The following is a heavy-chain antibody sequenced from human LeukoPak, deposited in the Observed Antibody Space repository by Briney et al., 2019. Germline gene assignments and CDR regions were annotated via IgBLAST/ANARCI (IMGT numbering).Heavy chain of an antibody. CDR2: ISSSSSYI. CDR1: GFTFSSYS. CDR3: ARDLRASGFGELYAFDI. V-gene: IGHV3-21*01. Sequence: GGSLRLSCAAFGFTFSSYSMNWVRQAPGKGLEWVSYISSSSSYIYYADSVKGRFTISRDNAKNSLYLQMNSLRAEDTAVYYCARDLRASGFGELYAFDIWGQGTMVTVSS. J-gene: IGHJ3*02. D-gene: IGHD3-10*01.